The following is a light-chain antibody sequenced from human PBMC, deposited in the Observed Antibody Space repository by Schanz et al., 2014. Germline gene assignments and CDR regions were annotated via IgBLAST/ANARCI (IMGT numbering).Light chain of an antibody. CDR2: EVT. CDR3: SSYASYSTL. Sequence: QSVLTQPASVSGSPGQSITISCTGTSSDVGGYNYVSWYQQHPGKVPKLMIYEVTKRPSGVSDRFSGSKSGNTASLTISGLQAEDEADYYCSSYASYSTLFGTGTKLTVL. J-gene: IGLJ1*01. CDR1: SSDVGGYNY. V-gene: IGLV2-14*01.